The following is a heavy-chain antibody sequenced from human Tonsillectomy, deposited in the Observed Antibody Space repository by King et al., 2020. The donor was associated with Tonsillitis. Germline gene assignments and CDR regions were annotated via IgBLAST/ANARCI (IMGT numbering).Heavy chain of an antibody. Sequence: VQLQESGPGRVKPSETLSLTCTVSGGSISSFYWSWIRQPPGKGLEWIGYIFYSGNTNYNPSLKSRVTMSVDTSKNQFSLKLTSVTAADTAVYYCARGWFGEDYYYYGMDVWGQGTTVTVSS. CDR1: GGSISSFY. J-gene: IGHJ6*02. CDR3: ARGWFGEDYYYYGMDV. V-gene: IGHV4-59*01. D-gene: IGHD3-10*01. CDR2: IFYSGNT.